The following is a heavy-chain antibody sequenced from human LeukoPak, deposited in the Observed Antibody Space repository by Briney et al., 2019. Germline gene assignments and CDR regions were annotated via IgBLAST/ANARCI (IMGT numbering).Heavy chain of an antibody. CDR2: IFSGGGR. V-gene: IGHV3-53*01. Sequence: GGSLRLSCAASDFTVSSNYMSWVRQAPGKGLDWVSVIFSGGGRNYADSVKGRFTISRDNAKNTLFLQISSLRAEDTVVYYCAREILAPGKTHDYWGQGTLVTVSS. J-gene: IGHJ4*02. CDR3: AREILAPGKTHDY. CDR1: DFTVSSNY.